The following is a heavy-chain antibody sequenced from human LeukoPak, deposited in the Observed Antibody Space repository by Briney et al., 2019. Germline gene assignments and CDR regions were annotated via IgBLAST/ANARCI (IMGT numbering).Heavy chain of an antibody. CDR2: IYTSGST. D-gene: IGHD4-17*01. CDR3: ARSTVTTYYWYFDL. CDR1: GVSISSYY. J-gene: IGHJ2*01. Sequence: PSETLSLTCTVSGVSISSYYWSWIRQPPGKGLEWIGYIYTSGSTNYNPSLKSRVTMSVDTSKKQFSLKLSAVTAADAGVYYCARSTVTTYYWYFDLWGRGTLVTVSS. V-gene: IGHV4-59*01.